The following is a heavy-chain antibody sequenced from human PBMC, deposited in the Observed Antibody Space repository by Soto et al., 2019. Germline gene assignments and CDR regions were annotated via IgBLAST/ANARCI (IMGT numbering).Heavy chain of an antibody. CDR1: GFTFSSYA. V-gene: IGHV3-23*01. Sequence: GGSLRLSCAASGFTFSSYAMSWVRQAPGKGLEWVSAISGSGGSTYYADSVKGRFTISRDNSKNTLYLQMNSLRAEDTAVYYCAKDYRRYRDSSGWAWGQGTLVTVSS. CDR2: ISGSGGST. J-gene: IGHJ5*02. D-gene: IGHD6-19*01. CDR3: AKDYRRYRDSSGWA.